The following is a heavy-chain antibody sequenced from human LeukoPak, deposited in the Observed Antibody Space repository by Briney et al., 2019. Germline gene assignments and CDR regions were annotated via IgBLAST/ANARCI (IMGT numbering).Heavy chain of an antibody. V-gene: IGHV3-11*03. CDR1: GFTFSDYY. CDR2: ISTRSTIT. D-gene: IGHD3-22*01. Sequence: PGGSLRLSCAASGFTFSDYYMTWLRQAPGKGLEWVSYISTRSTITNYADSVKGRFTISRDDAKNSLYLQMNSLRAEDTAVYYCSRSGYVYGVDVWGQGTTVTVSS. CDR3: SRSGYVYGVDV. J-gene: IGHJ6*02.